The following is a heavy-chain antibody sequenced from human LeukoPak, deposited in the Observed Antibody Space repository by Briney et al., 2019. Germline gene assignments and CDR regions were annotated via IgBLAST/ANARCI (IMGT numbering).Heavy chain of an antibody. V-gene: IGHV1-69*02. CDR2: IIPILGIA. D-gene: IGHD3-10*01. Sequence: ASVKVSCKASGGTFSSYTISWVRQAPGQGLEWMGRIIPILGIANYAQKFQGRVTITADKSTSTAYMELSSLRSEDTAVYYCARGENYHYYMDVWGKGTTVTVSS. J-gene: IGHJ6*03. CDR1: GGTFSSYT. CDR3: ARGENYHYYMDV.